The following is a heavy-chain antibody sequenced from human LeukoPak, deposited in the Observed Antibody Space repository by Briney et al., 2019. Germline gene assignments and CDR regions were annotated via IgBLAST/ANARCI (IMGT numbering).Heavy chain of an antibody. J-gene: IGHJ4*02. V-gene: IGHV1-18*04. D-gene: IGHD7-27*01. CDR2: ISAYNGNT. CDR1: GYTFTGYY. Sequence: ASVKVSCKASGYTFTGYYMHWVRQAPGQGLEWMGWISAYNGNTNYAQKLQGSVTMTTDTSTSTAYMELRSLRSDDTAVYYCARDINWGSGGFDYWGQGTLVTVSS. CDR3: ARDINWGSGGFDY.